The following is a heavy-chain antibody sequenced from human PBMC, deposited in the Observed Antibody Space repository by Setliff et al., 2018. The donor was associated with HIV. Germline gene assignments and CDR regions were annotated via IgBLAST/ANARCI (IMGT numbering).Heavy chain of an antibody. V-gene: IGHV4-4*09. J-gene: IGHJ4*02. D-gene: IGHD6-13*01. CDR3: ARSPSYRSSWEYYFDY. CDR1: GGSISGYH. Sequence: SETLSLTCTVSGGSISGYHWNWLRQTPEKGLEWIGYIYTSRGTNYNHSLRTRVIISVDTSNQFSLKLSSVTAADAAVYYCARSPSYRSSWEYYFDYWGQGILVTVSS. CDR2: IYTSRGT.